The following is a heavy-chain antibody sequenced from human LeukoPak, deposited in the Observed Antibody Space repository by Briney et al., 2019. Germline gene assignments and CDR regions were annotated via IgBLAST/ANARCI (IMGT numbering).Heavy chain of an antibody. J-gene: IGHJ4*02. Sequence: ASVKVSCKASGYTFTSYGISWVRQAPGQGLEWMGWISAYNGNTNYAQKLQGRVTMTTDTSTSTAYMELRSLRSDGTAVYYCARDSGVAVAGTVPFDYWGQGTLVTVSS. CDR2: ISAYNGNT. V-gene: IGHV1-18*01. D-gene: IGHD6-19*01. CDR3: ARDSGVAVAGTVPFDY. CDR1: GYTFTSYG.